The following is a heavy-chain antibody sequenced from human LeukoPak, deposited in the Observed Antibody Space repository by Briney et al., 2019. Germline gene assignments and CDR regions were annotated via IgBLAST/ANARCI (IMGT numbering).Heavy chain of an antibody. Sequence: PSETLSLTCTDSGGSISNYYWSWIRQPAGKGLEWIGRIYTSGSTNYNPSLKSRVTMSVDTSKNQFSLKLNSLTVADTAVYYCARGASPIDYWGQGTLVTVSS. D-gene: IGHD2-2*01. CDR1: GGSISNYY. V-gene: IGHV4-4*07. CDR2: IYTSGST. J-gene: IGHJ4*02. CDR3: ARGASPIDY.